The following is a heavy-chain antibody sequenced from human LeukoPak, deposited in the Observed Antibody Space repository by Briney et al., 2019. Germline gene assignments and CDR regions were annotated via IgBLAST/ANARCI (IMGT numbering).Heavy chain of an antibody. Sequence: EASVKVSCKASGYTFTGYYMHWVRQAPGQGLEWMGWINPNSGGTDYAQKFQGRVTMTRDTSISTAYMELSRLRSDDTAVYYCARGEACCGGDCYTVDYWGQGTLVTVSS. CDR3: ARGEACCGGDCYTVDY. D-gene: IGHD2-21*02. CDR1: GYTFTGYY. J-gene: IGHJ4*02. CDR2: INPNSGGT. V-gene: IGHV1-2*02.